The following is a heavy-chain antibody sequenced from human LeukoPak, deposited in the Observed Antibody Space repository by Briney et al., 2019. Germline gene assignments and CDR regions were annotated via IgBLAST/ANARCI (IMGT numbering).Heavy chain of an antibody. J-gene: IGHJ4*02. CDR3: ARGIYGGNSPLVDY. CDR2: ISPKSGGT. V-gene: IGHV1-2*02. CDR1: GYTFTAYY. D-gene: IGHD4-23*01. Sequence: GASVKVSCKASGYTFTAYYMHWVRQAPGQGLEWMGWISPKSGGTNYPQKFEGRVTITRDTSISTAYMELSRLRSDDTAVYYCARGIYGGNSPLVDYWGQGTLVTVSS.